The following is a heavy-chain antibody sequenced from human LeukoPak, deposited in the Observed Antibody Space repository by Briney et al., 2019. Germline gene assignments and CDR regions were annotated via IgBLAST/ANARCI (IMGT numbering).Heavy chain of an antibody. CDR1: GESITSGQYY. CDR3: ARDDYGDSFLL. D-gene: IGHD4-17*01. J-gene: IGHJ1*01. CDR2: FYISGFT. Sequence: SETLSLTCTVSGESITSGQYYWSWIRQSAVKGLEWIGRFYISGFTNYNPSLKSRVTISLDRSRNQFFLNLTSVTAADTAVYYCARDDYGDSFLLWRQGTLVTVSS. V-gene: IGHV4-61*02.